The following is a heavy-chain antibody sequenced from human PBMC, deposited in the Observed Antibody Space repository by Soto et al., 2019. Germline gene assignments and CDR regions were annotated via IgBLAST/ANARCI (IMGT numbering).Heavy chain of an antibody. CDR3: ARAAMGGSSWPFDY. CDR2: IYHIGST. D-gene: IGHD6-13*01. Sequence: SETLSLTCAVSGGSISSSNWWSWVRQPPGKGLEWFGEIYHIGSTNYDPSLKSRVTISVDKSKNQFSLKLSSVTAADTAVYYCARAAMGGSSWPFDYWGQGTLVTVSS. J-gene: IGHJ4*02. V-gene: IGHV4-4*02. CDR1: GGSISSSNW.